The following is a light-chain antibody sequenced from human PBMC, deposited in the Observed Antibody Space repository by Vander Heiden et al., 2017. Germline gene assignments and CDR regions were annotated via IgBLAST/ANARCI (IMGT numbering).Light chain of an antibody. CDR1: SSNIGSNT. J-gene: IGLJ2*01. CDR2: SNN. V-gene: IGLV1-44*01. CDR3: ATCDDSVNGVV. Sequence: PPSGSRNHWQRVTISCSGSSSNIGSNTVNWYQQLPGTAPKLLIYSNNQRPSGVPDRFSGSKSAASAFLAIRGLQSVPADHSYCATCDDSVNGVVFGGGTKLTVL.